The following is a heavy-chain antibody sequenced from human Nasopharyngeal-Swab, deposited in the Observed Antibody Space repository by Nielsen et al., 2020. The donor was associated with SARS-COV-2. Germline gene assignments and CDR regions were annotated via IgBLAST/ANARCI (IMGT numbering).Heavy chain of an antibody. CDR2: IYYSGST. J-gene: IGHJ4*02. D-gene: IGHD4-17*01. Sequence: SETLSLTCTVSGGSISSYYRSWIRQPPGKGLEWIGYIYYSGSTNYNPSLKSRVTISVDTSKNQFSLKLSSVTAADTAVYYCARVHGDYAYFDYWGQGTLVTVSS. CDR1: GGSISSYY. CDR3: ARVHGDYAYFDY. V-gene: IGHV4-59*01.